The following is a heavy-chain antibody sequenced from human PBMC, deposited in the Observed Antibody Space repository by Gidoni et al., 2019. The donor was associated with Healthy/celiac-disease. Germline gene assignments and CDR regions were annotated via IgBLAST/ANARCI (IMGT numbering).Heavy chain of an antibody. CDR2: ISSSSSTI. CDR1: GFTFSSYS. Sequence: EVQLVESGGGLVQPGGSLRLSCAASGFTFSSYSMNWVRQAPGKGLEWVSYISSSSSTIYYADSGKGRFTISRDNAKNSLYLQMNSLRAEDTAVYYCAREHKKRYFDWLYANWFDPWGQGTLVTVSS. V-gene: IGHV3-48*04. J-gene: IGHJ5*02. CDR3: AREHKKRYFDWLYANWFDP. D-gene: IGHD3-9*01.